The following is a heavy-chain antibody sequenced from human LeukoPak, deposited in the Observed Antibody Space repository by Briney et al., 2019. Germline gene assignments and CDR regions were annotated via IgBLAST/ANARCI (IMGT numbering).Heavy chain of an antibody. V-gene: IGHV3-21*06. Sequence: KPGGSLRLSCAASGFTFSTYSMNWVRQAPGKGLEWVSSISSTSSYKFYADSVKGRFTISRDNTKNSVFLQRNSLRAEDTAVYYCARAPTRYYFDSSGFHDFWGQGTLITVSS. CDR3: ARAPTRYYFDSSGFHDF. D-gene: IGHD3-22*01. J-gene: IGHJ4*02. CDR2: ISSTSSYK. CDR1: GFTFSTYS.